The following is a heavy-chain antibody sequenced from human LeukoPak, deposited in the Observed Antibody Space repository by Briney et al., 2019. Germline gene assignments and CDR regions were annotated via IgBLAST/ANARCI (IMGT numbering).Heavy chain of an antibody. J-gene: IGHJ4*02. CDR3: AKWGDYDVLTGYYDPDY. V-gene: IGHV3-23*01. Sequence: GGSLRLSCAASGFTFSNYAMSWVRQAPGPGLEWVSAITGSGGGTYYADSVKGRFTISRDNFKNTLYLQMNSLRAEDTAVYYCAKWGDYDVLTGYYDPDYWGQGTLVTVSS. CDR2: ITGSGGGT. D-gene: IGHD3-9*01. CDR1: GFTFSNYA.